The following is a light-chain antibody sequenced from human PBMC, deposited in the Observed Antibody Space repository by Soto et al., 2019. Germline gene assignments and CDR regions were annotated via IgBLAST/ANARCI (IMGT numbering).Light chain of an antibody. CDR3: AAWDDSLNAVV. V-gene: IGLV1-44*01. CDR2: TNN. J-gene: IGLJ2*01. Sequence: QSVLTQPPSVSGTPGHKVSISCSGSTSNLGGNTVNWYQQLPGTAPKLLIYTNNQRPPGVPDRFSGSKSGSSASLAISGLRSEDEADFYCAAWDDSLNAVVFGGGTKVTVL. CDR1: TSNLGGNT.